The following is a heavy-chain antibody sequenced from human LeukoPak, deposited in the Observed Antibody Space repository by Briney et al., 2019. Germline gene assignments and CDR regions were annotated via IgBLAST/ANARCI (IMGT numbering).Heavy chain of an antibody. D-gene: IGHD1-26*01. CDR2: IYYSGST. CDR3: AREFRWELLHWFDP. Sequence: SQTLSLTCAVSGGSISSGGYSWSWIRQPPGKGLEWIGYIYYSGSTNYNPSLKSRVTISVDTSKNQFSLKLSSVTAADTAVYYCAREFRWELLHWFDPWGQGTLVTVSS. J-gene: IGHJ5*02. V-gene: IGHV4-30-4*07. CDR1: GGSISSGGYS.